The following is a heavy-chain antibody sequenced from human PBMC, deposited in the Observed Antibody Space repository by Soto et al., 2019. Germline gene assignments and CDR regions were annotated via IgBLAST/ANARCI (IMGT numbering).Heavy chain of an antibody. CDR3: SSGSYFRPLGY. CDR2: IIPIFSTT. V-gene: IGHV1-69*06. CDR1: GGTFSTYT. D-gene: IGHD3-10*01. J-gene: IGHJ4*02. Sequence: SSVKVSCKASGGTFSTYTITWVRQAPGQGLEWMGGIIPIFSTTIYPQKFQGRVTIIADNSTSTAYMHLSSLRSEDTAVYDCSSGSYFRPLGYWGQGTMVTVSS.